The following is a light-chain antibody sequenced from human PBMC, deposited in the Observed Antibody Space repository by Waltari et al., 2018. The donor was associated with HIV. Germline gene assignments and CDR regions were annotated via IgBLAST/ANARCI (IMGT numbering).Light chain of an antibody. V-gene: IGLV2-23*02. CDR2: EVN. Sequence: QSALTQPASVSGSPGPSITISCTGTNSDVGNYNLVSWYQQHPGKAPKLMIYEVNNRPSGISDRFSGSKSDNTASLTISGLQAEDEADYYCCSYASSTTYVFGTGTKITVL. CDR1: NSDVGNYNL. CDR3: CSYASSTTYV. J-gene: IGLJ1*01.